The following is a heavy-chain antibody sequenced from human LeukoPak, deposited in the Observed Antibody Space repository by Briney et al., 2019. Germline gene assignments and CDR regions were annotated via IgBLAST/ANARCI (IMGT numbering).Heavy chain of an antibody. J-gene: IGHJ4*02. CDR1: GFSFSSYS. CDR2: INQDGSET. Sequence: GGSLRLSCAASGFSFSSYSMIWVRQAPGKGLEWVANINQDGSETYYVDSAKGRFTISRDNAKNSLYLQMDSLRVEDTAMYYCTKALDFWGQGTLVTVSS. CDR3: TKALDF. V-gene: IGHV3-7*01.